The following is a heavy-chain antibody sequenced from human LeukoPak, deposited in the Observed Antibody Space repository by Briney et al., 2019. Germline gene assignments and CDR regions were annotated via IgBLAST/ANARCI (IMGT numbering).Heavy chain of an antibody. D-gene: IGHD3-9*01. Sequence: GGSLRLSCAASGFTFSSYAMSWVRQAPGKGLEWVSAISGSGGSTYYADSVKGRFTISRDNSKNTLYLQMNSLRAEDTAVYYCAKVCGNNGYYDILTGYQDAFDIWGQGTMVTVSS. V-gene: IGHV3-23*01. CDR2: ISGSGGST. J-gene: IGHJ3*02. CDR1: GFTFSSYA. CDR3: AKVCGNNGYYDILTGYQDAFDI.